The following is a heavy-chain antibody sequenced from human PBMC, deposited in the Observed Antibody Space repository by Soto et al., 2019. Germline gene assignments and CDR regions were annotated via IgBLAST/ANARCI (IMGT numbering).Heavy chain of an antibody. CDR2: LYDVDGS. CDR1: GLTVSGKKY. D-gene: IGHD1-1*01. J-gene: IGHJ3*01. CDR3: ATWHEREHAYDV. Sequence: DVQLVESGGGLMQPGESLRLSCAASGLTVSGKKYVAWVRQAPGKGLEWVSALYDVDGSFYADSVKGRFTTSSDSSKTTVYLQMHGLRPDDTAVYYCATWHEREHAYDVWGHGTTVTVSS. V-gene: IGHV3-53*01.